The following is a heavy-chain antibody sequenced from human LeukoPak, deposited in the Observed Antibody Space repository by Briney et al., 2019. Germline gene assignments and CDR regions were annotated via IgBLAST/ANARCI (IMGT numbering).Heavy chain of an antibody. CDR1: GYTFTSYY. CDR3: ARVGSWCSGGSCYPDY. Sequence: ASVKVSCKASGYTFTSYYMHWVRQAPGQGLEWMGIINPSGGSTSYAQRFQGRVTMTRDTSTSTVYMELSSLRSEDTAVYYCARVGSWCSGGSCYPDYWGQGTLVTVSS. CDR2: INPSGGST. V-gene: IGHV1-46*01. J-gene: IGHJ4*02. D-gene: IGHD2-15*01.